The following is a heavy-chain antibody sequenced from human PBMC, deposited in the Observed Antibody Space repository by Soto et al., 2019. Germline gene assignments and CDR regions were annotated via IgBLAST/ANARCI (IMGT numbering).Heavy chain of an antibody. Sequence: QVQLVESGGGVVQPGRSLRLSCAASGFTFSDFAMQWVRQAPGKGLEWVAVISSDGSNKFYADSVKGRFTISRDNSKNTLYLYMNSLRAEYTSVYYCAKDGGLAGTFDYWGQGTLVSVSS. D-gene: IGHD6-19*01. CDR3: AKDGGLAGTFDY. V-gene: IGHV3-30*18. CDR2: ISSDGSNK. J-gene: IGHJ4*02. CDR1: GFTFSDFA.